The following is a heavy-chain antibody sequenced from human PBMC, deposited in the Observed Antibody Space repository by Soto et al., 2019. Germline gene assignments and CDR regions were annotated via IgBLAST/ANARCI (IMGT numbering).Heavy chain of an antibody. CDR2: IKQDGSEK. CDR3: ARAAGRVFFSLFSGPAEFYYFDY. Sequence: PGGSLKLSCAALGVRFRSDRISWVRQAPGKGRGGVDNIKQDGSEKYYVDSVKGRFTISRDNAKNSLYLQMNSLRAEDTAVYYCARAAGRVFFSLFSGPAEFYYFDYWGQGTLVTVSS. CDR1: GVRFRSDR. D-gene: IGHD3-10*02. V-gene: IGHV3-7*01. J-gene: IGHJ4*02.